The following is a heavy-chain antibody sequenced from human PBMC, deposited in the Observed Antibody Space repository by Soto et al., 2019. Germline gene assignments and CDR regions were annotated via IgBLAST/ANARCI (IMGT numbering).Heavy chain of an antibody. V-gene: IGHV4-59*01. CDR2: IYYSGST. CDR1: GGSISSYY. J-gene: IGHJ6*02. D-gene: IGHD6-13*01. Sequence: SETLSLTCTVSGGSISSYYWSWIRQPPGKGLEWIGYIYYSGSTNYNPSLKSRVTISVDTSKNQFSLKLSSVTAADTAVYYCARDGAAAGDYYYGMDVWGQGTTVTVS. CDR3: ARDGAAAGDYYYGMDV.